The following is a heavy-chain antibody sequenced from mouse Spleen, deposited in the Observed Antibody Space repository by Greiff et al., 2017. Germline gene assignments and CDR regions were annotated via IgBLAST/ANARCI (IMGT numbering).Heavy chain of an antibody. V-gene: IGHV5-6-4*01. CDR2: ISSGGGST. Sequence: EVKLVESGGGLVKLGGSLKLSCAASGFTFSSYYMSWVRQTPEKRLEWVATISSGGGSTYYPDSVKGRFTISRDNAKNTLYLQMSSLNSEDTAVYYCARDQGYDYDVWFAYWGQGTLVTVSA. J-gene: IGHJ3*01. CDR1: GFTFSSYY. D-gene: IGHD2-4*01. CDR3: ARDQGYDYDVWFAY.